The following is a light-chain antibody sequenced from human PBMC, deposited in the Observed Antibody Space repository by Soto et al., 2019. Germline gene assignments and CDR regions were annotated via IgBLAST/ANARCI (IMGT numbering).Light chain of an antibody. Sequence: QSALAQPASVSGSLGQSISISCTGTSSDIGAYNFVSWFRQHPGKAPKLLTYDVNYRPSGVSDRFSGSKSGNTASLTISGLQAEDEADYYCSSFTTSNSIVFGTGTKLTVL. J-gene: IGLJ1*01. CDR2: DVN. CDR1: SSDIGAYNF. CDR3: SSFTTSNSIV. V-gene: IGLV2-14*01.